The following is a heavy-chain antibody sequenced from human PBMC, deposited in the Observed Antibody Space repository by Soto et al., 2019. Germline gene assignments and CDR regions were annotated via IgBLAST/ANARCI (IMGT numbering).Heavy chain of an antibody. Sequence: ASVKVSCKSSGYAFTGYYIHWVRQAPGQGLEWMGWINPNSGDTNYAQKFQGKVTMTRDTSFSTAYMELSSLRSDDTAVYYCATRYSYVHFWGQGTLVTVSS. V-gene: IGHV1-2*02. D-gene: IGHD5-18*01. J-gene: IGHJ4*02. CDR3: ATRYSYVHF. CDR2: INPNSGDT. CDR1: GYAFTGYY.